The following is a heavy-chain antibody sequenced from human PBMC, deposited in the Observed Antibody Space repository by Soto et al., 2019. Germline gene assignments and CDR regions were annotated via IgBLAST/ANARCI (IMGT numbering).Heavy chain of an antibody. J-gene: IGHJ4*02. D-gene: IGHD4-17*01. Sequence: SETLSLTCTVSGCSISSAGYYWSLILQHPGKGLEWIGYIYYSGSTYYNPSLKSRVTMSVDTSKNQFSLKLSSVTAADTAVYYCARYGDYRKDIDYWGQGTLVTVSS. CDR2: IYYSGST. V-gene: IGHV4-31*02. CDR1: GCSISSAGYY. CDR3: ARYGDYRKDIDY.